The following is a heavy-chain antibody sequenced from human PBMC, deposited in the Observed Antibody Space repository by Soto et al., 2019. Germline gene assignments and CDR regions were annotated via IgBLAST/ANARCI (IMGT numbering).Heavy chain of an antibody. Sequence: EVQLVQSGAEVKKPGESLKISCKGSGYTFTSYWIGWVRQMPGKGLEWMGIIYPGDSDTRYSPSFQGQVTISADKSISTAYLQWSSLKASDTAMYYCARLKRDGHNYSPLYYWGQGTLVTVSS. CDR3: ARLKRDGHNYSPLYY. CDR2: IYPGDSDT. CDR1: GYTFTSYW. J-gene: IGHJ4*02. V-gene: IGHV5-51*03. D-gene: IGHD5-12*01.